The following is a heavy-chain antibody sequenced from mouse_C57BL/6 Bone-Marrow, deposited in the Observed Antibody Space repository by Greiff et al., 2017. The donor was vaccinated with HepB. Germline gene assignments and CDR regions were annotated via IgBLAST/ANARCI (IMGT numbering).Heavy chain of an antibody. CDR1: GFTFSDYY. J-gene: IGHJ1*03. D-gene: IGHD2-5*01. CDR2: INYDGSST. V-gene: IGHV5-16*01. Sequence: EVKLMESEGGLVQPGSSMKLSCTASGFTFSDYYMAWVRQVPEKGLEWVANINYDGSSTYYLDSLKSRFIISRDNAKNILYLQMSSLKSEDTATYYCARYYSNPWYFDVWGTGTTVTVSS. CDR3: ARYYSNPWYFDV.